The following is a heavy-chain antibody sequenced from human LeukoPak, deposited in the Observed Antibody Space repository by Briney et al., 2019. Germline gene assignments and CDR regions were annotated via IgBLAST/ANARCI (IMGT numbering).Heavy chain of an antibody. J-gene: IGHJ4*02. CDR1: GFSFRTYA. CDR3: VKESTSSGYYYAPDY. CDR2: ISGSGATT. V-gene: IGHV3-23*01. D-gene: IGHD3-22*01. Sequence: QPGGSLRLSCAASGFSFRTYAMTWVRQAPGKGLEWVSRISGSGATTYNADPLKGRFTISRDNSENTLYLQMNSLRAEDTAVYYCVKESTSSGYYYAPDYWGQGTLVTVS.